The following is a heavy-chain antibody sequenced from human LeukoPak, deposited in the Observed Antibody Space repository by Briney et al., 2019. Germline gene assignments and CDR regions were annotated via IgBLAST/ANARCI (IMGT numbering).Heavy chain of an antibody. Sequence: GGSLRLSCAASGFTSDDYAMHWVRQAPGKGLEWVSGISWNSGSIGYADSVKGRFTISRDNAKNSLYLQMNSLRAEDTALYYCAKDTHSSGYYVFDYWGQGTLVTVSS. J-gene: IGHJ4*02. CDR2: ISWNSGSI. V-gene: IGHV3-9*02. CDR3: AKDTHSSGYYVFDY. D-gene: IGHD3-22*01. CDR1: GFTSDDYA.